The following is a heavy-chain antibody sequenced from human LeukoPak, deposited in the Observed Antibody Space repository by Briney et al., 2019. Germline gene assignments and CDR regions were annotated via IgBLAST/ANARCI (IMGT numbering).Heavy chain of an antibody. Sequence: ASVKVSRKASGYTFTGYYMHWVRQAPGQGLEWMGWINPNSGGTNYAQKFQGRVTMTRDTSISTAYMELSRLRSDDTAVYYCARGDNSDWYQEIDYWGQGTLVTVSS. V-gene: IGHV1-2*02. CDR3: ARGDNSDWYQEIDY. D-gene: IGHD6-19*01. CDR1: GYTFTGYY. J-gene: IGHJ4*02. CDR2: INPNSGGT.